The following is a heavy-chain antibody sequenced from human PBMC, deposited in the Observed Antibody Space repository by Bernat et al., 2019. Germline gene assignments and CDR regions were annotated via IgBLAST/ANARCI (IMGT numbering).Heavy chain of an antibody. D-gene: IGHD6-13*01. J-gene: IGHJ4*02. CDR1: GYTLTELS. CDR3: FAVSSSWYPFTYDFDY. V-gene: IGHV1-24*01. Sequence: QVQLVQSGAEVKKPGASVKVSCKVSGYTLTELSMHWVRQAPGKGLEWMGGFDPEDGETIYAQKFQGRVTMTEDTSTDTAYMELSSLRSEDTAVYDCFAVSSSWYPFTYDFDYWGQGTLVTVSS. CDR2: FDPEDGET.